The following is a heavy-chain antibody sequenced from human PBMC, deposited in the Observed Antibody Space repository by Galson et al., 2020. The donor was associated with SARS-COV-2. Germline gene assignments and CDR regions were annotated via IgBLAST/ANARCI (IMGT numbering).Heavy chain of an antibody. V-gene: IGHV3-21*01. CDR3: ARDLLYFYDFWSGHKNYYFYYGMDV. Sequence: GGSLRLSCAASGFTFSTFRMNWVRKAPGKGLEWVSSISSSSGHIYYADSVKGRFTISRDNAQKSVYLQMDNLRAEDAAVYYCARDLLYFYDFWSGHKNYYFYYGMDVWGQGTTVTVSS. J-gene: IGHJ6*02. D-gene: IGHD3-3*01. CDR1: GFTFSTFR. CDR2: ISSSSGHI.